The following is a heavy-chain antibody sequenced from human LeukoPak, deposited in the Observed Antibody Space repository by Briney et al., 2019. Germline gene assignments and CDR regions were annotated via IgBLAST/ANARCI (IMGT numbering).Heavy chain of an antibody. J-gene: IGHJ4*02. D-gene: IGHD5-24*01. CDR3: SRGTDAYKCGNS. CDR1: GGSISSTSYY. Sequence: SETLSLTCTVSGGSISSTSYYWGWIRQPPGKGLEWIGSIYYSGSTYYNPSLKSRVTISADTSNNHFSLKMNSVTAADTAVYYCSRGTDAYKCGNSWGQGTLVTVSS. V-gene: IGHV4-39*02. CDR2: IYYSGST.